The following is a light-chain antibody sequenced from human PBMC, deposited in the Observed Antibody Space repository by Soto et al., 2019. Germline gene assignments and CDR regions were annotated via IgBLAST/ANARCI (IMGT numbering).Light chain of an antibody. J-gene: IGLJ1*01. Sequence: QSALTQPRSVSGSLGQSVTISCTGTSSDVGAYKYVSWYQHYPGEVPKVMIYDVTQRPSGVPDRFSGTKSGNTASLTISGLQAEDEADYYCCSYAGSYTWVFGSGTKVTVL. CDR3: CSYAGSYTWV. CDR1: SSDVGAYKY. V-gene: IGLV2-11*01. CDR2: DVT.